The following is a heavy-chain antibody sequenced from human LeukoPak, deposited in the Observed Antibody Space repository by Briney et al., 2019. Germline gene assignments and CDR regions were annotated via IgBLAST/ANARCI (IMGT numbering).Heavy chain of an antibody. Sequence: QPGGSLTLSCAASGFTFTNYAMTWVRQAPGKGLEWVSTISGSGGRTYYADSVKGRFTISRDNSKNTLNLQMNSLRAEDTAGYYCAKDRTYCSSTNCYGTYYFDYWGQGTLVTVSS. D-gene: IGHD2-2*01. CDR2: ISGSGGRT. J-gene: IGHJ4*02. CDR3: AKDRTYCSSTNCYGTYYFDY. V-gene: IGHV3-23*01. CDR1: GFTFTNYA.